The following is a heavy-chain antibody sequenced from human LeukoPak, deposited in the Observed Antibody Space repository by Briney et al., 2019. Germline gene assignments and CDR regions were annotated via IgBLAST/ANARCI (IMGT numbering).Heavy chain of an antibody. J-gene: IGHJ3*02. CDR3: ARDRWNAFDI. V-gene: IGHV3-21*01. Sequence: PGGSLRLSCAASRFTFSSYSMNWVRQAPGKGLEWVSSISSSSSYIYYADSVKGRFTISRDNAKNSLYLQMNSLRAEDTAVYYCARDRWNAFDIWGQGTMVTVSS. CDR1: RFTFSSYS. D-gene: IGHD5-24*01. CDR2: ISSSSSYI.